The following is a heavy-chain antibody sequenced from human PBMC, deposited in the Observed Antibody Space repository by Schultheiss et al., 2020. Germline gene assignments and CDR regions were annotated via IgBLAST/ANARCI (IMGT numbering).Heavy chain of an antibody. D-gene: IGHD6-13*01. CDR2: ISSNGGST. J-gene: IGHJ6*02. V-gene: IGHV3-64D*09. CDR1: GFTFSSYA. CDR3: VSSNAGGAAAGNYYYGMDV. Sequence: GGSLRLSCSASGFTFSSYAMHWVRQAPGKGLEYVSAISSNGGSTYYADSVKGRFTISRDNSKNTLYLQMSSLRAEDTAVYYCVSSNAGGAAAGNYYYGMDVWGQGTTV.